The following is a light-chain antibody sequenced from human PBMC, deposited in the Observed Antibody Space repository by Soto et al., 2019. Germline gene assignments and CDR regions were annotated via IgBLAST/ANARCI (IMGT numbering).Light chain of an antibody. CDR3: SSWTSSATQV. CDR2: EVN. V-gene: IGLV2-14*01. J-gene: IGLJ3*02. Sequence: QSVLTQPPSASGSPGQSVTISCTGTSSDIGGYNSVSWYQQHPGKVPKLIIYEVNNRPSGVSNRFSGSKSGNTASLTISGLQAEDEADYYCSSWTSSATQVLGGGTKLTVL. CDR1: SSDIGGYNS.